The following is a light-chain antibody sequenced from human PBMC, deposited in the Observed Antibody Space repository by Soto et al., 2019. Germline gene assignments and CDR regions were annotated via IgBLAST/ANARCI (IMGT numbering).Light chain of an antibody. V-gene: IGLV3-25*03. CDR2: KDS. CDR3: QSADSSGTYVV. CDR1: ALPKQY. J-gene: IGLJ2*01. Sequence: SYELTQPPSVSVSPGQTARITCSGDALPKQYAYWYQQKPGQAPVLVIYKDSERPSGIPERFSGSSSGTTVTLTISGGQAEDEADYYCQSADSSGTYVVFCGGTKLTVL.